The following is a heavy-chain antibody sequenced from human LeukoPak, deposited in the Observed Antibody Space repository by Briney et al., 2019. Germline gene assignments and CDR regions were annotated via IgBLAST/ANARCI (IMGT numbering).Heavy chain of an antibody. Sequence: GASLRLSCAASGFTFTNYAMNWVRQAPGKGLEWVSAISSSGGTTFYADSVKGRFTISRDNSKNTLYLQMNSLRAEDTAVYYCAKRPADIVVDWFGPWGQGTLVTVSS. CDR1: GFTFTNYA. CDR2: ISSSGGTT. J-gene: IGHJ5*02. D-gene: IGHD2-2*01. CDR3: AKRPADIVVDWFGP. V-gene: IGHV3-23*01.